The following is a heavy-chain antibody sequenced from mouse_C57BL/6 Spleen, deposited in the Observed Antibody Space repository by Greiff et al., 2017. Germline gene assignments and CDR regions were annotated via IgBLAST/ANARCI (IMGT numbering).Heavy chain of an antibody. CDR1: GYTFTSYW. Sequence: VQLQQPGAELVMPGASVKLSCKASGYTFTSYWMHWVKQRPGQGLEWIGEIDPSDSYTNYNQKFKGKSTLTVDKSSSTAYMQLSSLTSEDSAVYYCARSGSNYSAYWGQGTLVTVSA. CDR3: ARSGSNYSAY. CDR2: IDPSDSYT. J-gene: IGHJ3*01. V-gene: IGHV1-69*01. D-gene: IGHD2-5*01.